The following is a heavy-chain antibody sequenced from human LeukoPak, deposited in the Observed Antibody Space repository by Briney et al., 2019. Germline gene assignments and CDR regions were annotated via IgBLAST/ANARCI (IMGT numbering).Heavy chain of an antibody. CDR3: ARDTREYSSGWYADFDY. CDR1: GYTFTNYY. J-gene: IGHJ4*02. Sequence: GASVKVSCKASGYTFTNYYMHWVRQAPGQGLEWMGIVKPSVGSTSYAQKFQGRVTMTRDMSTNTVYMELSSLRSEDTAVYYCARDTREYSSGWYADFDYWGQGTLATVSS. D-gene: IGHD6-19*01. V-gene: IGHV1-46*01. CDR2: VKPSVGST.